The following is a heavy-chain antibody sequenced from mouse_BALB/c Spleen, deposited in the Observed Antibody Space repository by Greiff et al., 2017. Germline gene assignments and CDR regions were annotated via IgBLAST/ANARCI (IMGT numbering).Heavy chain of an antibody. Sequence: EVQLQQSGPGLVKPSQSLSLTCSVTGYSITSGYYWNWIRQFPGNKLEWMGYISYDGSNNYNPSLKNRISITRDTSKNQFFLKLNSVTTEDTATYYCAREGTIDGYYGFAYWGQGTLVTVSA. J-gene: IGHJ3*01. D-gene: IGHD2-3*01. V-gene: IGHV3-6*02. CDR2: ISYDGSN. CDR3: AREGTIDGYYGFAY. CDR1: GYSITSGYY.